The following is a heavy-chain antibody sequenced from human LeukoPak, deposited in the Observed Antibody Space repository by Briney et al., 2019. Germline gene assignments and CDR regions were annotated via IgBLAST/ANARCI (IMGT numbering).Heavy chain of an antibody. CDR1: GFTFSSYA. J-gene: IGHJ4*02. V-gene: IGHV3-23*01. Sequence: GGSLRLSCAASGFTFSSYAMSWVRQAPGKGLEWVAAISRSGGSTYYADSVKGRFTISRDNSKNTLYLQMNSLRAEDTAVYYCAKDRYCSGGSCSGTLGYWRQGTLVTVSS. D-gene: IGHD2-15*01. CDR3: AKDRYCSGGSCSGTLGY. CDR2: ISRSGGST.